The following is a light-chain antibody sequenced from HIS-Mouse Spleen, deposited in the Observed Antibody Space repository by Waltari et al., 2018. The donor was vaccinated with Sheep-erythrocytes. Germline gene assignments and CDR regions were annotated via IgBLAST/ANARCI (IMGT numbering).Light chain of an antibody. CDR1: QSLVYSDGNTY. CDR3: MQGTHWLT. CDR2: KVS. Sequence: DVVMTQSPLSLPVTLGQPASISCRSSQSLVYSDGNTYLNWFQQRPGQSPRRLLYKVSNRDSGVPDRFGGSGSGTDFTLKISRVEAEDVGVYYCMQGTHWLTFGGGTKVEIK. V-gene: IGKV2-30*01. J-gene: IGKJ4*01.